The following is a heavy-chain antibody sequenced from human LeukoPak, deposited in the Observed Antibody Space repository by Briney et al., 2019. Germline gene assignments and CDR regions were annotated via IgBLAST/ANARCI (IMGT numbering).Heavy chain of an antibody. J-gene: IGHJ4*02. CDR1: GYTFTSYY. CDR2: INPSGGST. V-gene: IGHV1-46*01. D-gene: IGHD2-15*01. CDR3: ARPYCNGGSCHDYFDY. Sequence: GASVKVSCKASGYTFTSYYMHWVRQAPGQGLEWMGIINPSGGSTSYAQKFQGRVTMTRDTSIGTAYMELRRLSSDDTAIYYCARPYCNGGSCHDYFDYWGQGTLVSVSS.